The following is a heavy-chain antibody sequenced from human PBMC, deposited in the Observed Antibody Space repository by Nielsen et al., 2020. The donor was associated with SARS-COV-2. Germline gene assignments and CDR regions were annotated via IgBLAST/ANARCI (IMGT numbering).Heavy chain of an antibody. D-gene: IGHD6-13*01. CDR1: GGSFSGYY. J-gene: IGHJ6*02. CDR3: ARGRGSSWSPNYYYYGMDV. Sequence: GSLRLSCAVYGGSFSGYYWSWIRQPPGKGLEWIGEINHSGSTNYNPSLKSRVTISVDTSKNQFSLKLSSVTAADTAVYYCARGRGSSWSPNYYYYGMDVWGQGTTVTVSS. CDR2: INHSGST. V-gene: IGHV4-34*01.